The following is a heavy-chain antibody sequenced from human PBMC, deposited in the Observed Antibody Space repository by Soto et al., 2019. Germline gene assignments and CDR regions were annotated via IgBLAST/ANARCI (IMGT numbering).Heavy chain of an antibody. CDR3: ARGTPRYYDSSGSPLYYYGMDV. D-gene: IGHD3-22*01. CDR2: INPNSGGT. CDR1: GYTFTRYY. J-gene: IGHJ6*02. V-gene: IGHV1-2*04. Sequence: ASVKVSCKASGYTFTRYYMHWVRQAPGQGLEGVGWINPNSGGTNYAQKFQGWVTMTSDTSISTAYMELSRLRSDDTAVYYRARGTPRYYDSSGSPLYYYGMDVWGQGTTVTVSS.